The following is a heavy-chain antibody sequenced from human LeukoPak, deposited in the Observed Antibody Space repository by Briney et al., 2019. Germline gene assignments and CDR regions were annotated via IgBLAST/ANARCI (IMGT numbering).Heavy chain of an antibody. J-gene: IGHJ4*02. CDR2: INSNSGDT. V-gene: IGHV1-2*02. CDR1: GYMFTGYY. CDR3: ARDKSGIEY. D-gene: IGHD1-26*01. Sequence: ASVKVSCKTSGYMFTGYYIHWVRRAPGQGLEWMGWINSNSGDTKYAQKFQGRVTMARDTSITTVYMELSSLRSDDTAVYYCARDKSGIEYWGQGTLVTVSS.